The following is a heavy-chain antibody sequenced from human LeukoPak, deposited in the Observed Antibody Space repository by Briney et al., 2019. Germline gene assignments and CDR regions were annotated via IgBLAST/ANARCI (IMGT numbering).Heavy chain of an antibody. D-gene: IGHD5-24*01. Sequence: GGSLRLSCSASGFTFSSYAMHWVRRAPGKGLEYVSAISSNGGSTYYADSVKGRFIIYRDKSKNTLYLQMSSLRAEDTAVYYCVKQGQEMATTFFDYWGQGTLVTVSS. V-gene: IGHV3-64D*06. CDR1: GFTFSSYA. CDR2: ISSNGGST. CDR3: VKQGQEMATTFFDY. J-gene: IGHJ4*02.